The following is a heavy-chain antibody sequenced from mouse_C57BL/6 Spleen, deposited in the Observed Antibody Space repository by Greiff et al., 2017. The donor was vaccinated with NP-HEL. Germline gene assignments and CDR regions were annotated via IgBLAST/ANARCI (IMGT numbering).Heavy chain of an antibody. CDR1: GFTFSDYY. V-gene: IGHV5-16*01. D-gene: IGHD1-1*01. Sequence: DVKLVESEGGLVQPGSSMKLSCTASGFTFSDYYMAWVRQVPEKGLEWVANINYDGSSTYYLDSLKSRFIISRDNAKNILYLQMSSLKSEETATYYCARAVATYWYFDVWGTGTTVTVSS. CDR3: ARAVATYWYFDV. J-gene: IGHJ1*03. CDR2: INYDGSST.